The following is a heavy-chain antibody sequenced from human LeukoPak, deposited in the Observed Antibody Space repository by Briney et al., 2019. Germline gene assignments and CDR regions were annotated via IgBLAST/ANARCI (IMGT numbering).Heavy chain of an antibody. CDR3: AKTHCGGGSCDKFDS. V-gene: IGHV4-4*07. J-gene: IGHJ5*01. Sequence: ASATLSLTCTVSGASVSTYFWSWIRQPAGKTMEWIGRVYASGTTYYNPSLRSRVTLSIDTSKNQFSLSLNSVTAADTAVYYCAKTHCGGGSCDKFDSWGQGILVTVSS. CDR1: GASVSTYF. CDR2: VYASGTT. D-gene: IGHD2-21*01.